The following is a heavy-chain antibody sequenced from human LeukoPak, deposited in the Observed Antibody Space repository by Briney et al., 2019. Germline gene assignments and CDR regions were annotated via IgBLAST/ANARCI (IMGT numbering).Heavy chain of an antibody. CDR2: ISGSGGST. Sequence: GGSLRLSCAASGFTFSSYGMSWVRQAPGKGLEWVSAISGSGGSTYYADSVKGRFTISRDNSKNTPYLQMNSLRAEDTAVYYCARAPEPRGYSYVKSPYYFDYWGQGTLVTVSS. D-gene: IGHD5-18*01. CDR3: ARAPEPRGYSYVKSPYYFDY. CDR1: GFTFSSYG. J-gene: IGHJ4*02. V-gene: IGHV3-23*01.